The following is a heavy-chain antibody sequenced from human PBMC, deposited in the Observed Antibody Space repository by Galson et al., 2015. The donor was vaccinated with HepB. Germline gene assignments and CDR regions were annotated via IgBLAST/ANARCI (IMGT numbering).Heavy chain of an antibody. D-gene: IGHD3-3*01. CDR2: IYYGGST. J-gene: IGHJ6*02. Sequence: TLSLTCTVSGVSISSNDFHWTWIRQHPGEGLEWIGYIYYGGSTYYNPSLKSRVNISVDTSKNHFSLKLSSVTAADTAIYYCARVGRHMGGITSSHYGLDVWGQGTTVTVSS. V-gene: IGHV4-31*03. CDR3: ARVGRHMGGITSSHYGLDV. CDR1: GVSISSNDFH.